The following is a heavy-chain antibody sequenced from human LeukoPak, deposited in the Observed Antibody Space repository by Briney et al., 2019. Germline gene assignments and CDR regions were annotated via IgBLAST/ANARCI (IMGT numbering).Heavy chain of an antibody. V-gene: IGHV3-23*01. J-gene: IGHJ3*02. CDR3: AITHGDYVLSGAFGI. CDR1: GFTFSSYA. Sequence: GGSLGLSCAASGFTFSSYAMSWVRQAPGKGLEWVSGISGSGGSTYYADSVKGRFTISRDNSKNTLYLQMNSLRAEDTAVYYCAITHGDYVLSGAFGIWGQGTMLTVSS. D-gene: IGHD4-17*01. CDR2: ISGSGGST.